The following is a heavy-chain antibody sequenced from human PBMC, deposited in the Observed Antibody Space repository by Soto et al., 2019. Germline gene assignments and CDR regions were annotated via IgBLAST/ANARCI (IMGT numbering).Heavy chain of an antibody. V-gene: IGHV1-58*01. CDR3: AAERDYSWYWFDP. J-gene: IGHJ5*02. D-gene: IGHD6-13*01. CDR1: GFTFTSSV. Sequence: SVKVSCKASGFTFTSSVVQWVRQARGQRLEWIGWIVVGSGNTNYTQKFHERVTISRDLSTRTAYMELTSLRSEDTAVYYCAAERDYSWYWFDPWGQGTLVTVSS. CDR2: IVVGSGNT.